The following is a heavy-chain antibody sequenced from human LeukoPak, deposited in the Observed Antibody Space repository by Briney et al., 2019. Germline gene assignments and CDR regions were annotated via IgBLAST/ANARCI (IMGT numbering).Heavy chain of an antibody. J-gene: IGHJ3*02. CDR2: ISTQCSYI. D-gene: IGHD6-19*01. CDR1: EFSFSTYY. V-gene: IGHV3-21*01. CDR3: ARARVAGLDAFDI. Sequence: PGGSLRLSCAASEFSFSTYYMNWVRQAPGRGLEWVSSISTQCSYIYYADSVKGRFTISRDNAKNSLFLQMNSLRAEDTAVYYCARARVAGLDAFDIWGQGTMVTVSS.